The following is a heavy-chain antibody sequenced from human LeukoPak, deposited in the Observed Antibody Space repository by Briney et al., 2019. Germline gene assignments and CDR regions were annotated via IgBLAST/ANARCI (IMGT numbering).Heavy chain of an antibody. J-gene: IGHJ5*02. V-gene: IGHV1-3*01. CDR1: GYTFTSYA. Sequence: ASVKVSCKASGYTFTSYAMHWVRQAPGQRLEWMGWINAGNGNTKYSQKLQGRVTITRDTSASTAYMELSSLRSEDTAVYYCARTTIEYSSSSGWFDPWGQGTLVTVSS. CDR2: INAGNGNT. D-gene: IGHD6-6*01. CDR3: ARTTIEYSSSSGWFDP.